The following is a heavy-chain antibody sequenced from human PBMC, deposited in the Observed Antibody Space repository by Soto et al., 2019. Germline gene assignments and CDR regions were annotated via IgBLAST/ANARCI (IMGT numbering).Heavy chain of an antibody. J-gene: IGHJ4*02. CDR3: ARAHDQDSSSPYFDY. V-gene: IGHV4-39*01. CDR1: GGSISSSSYY. D-gene: IGHD6-6*01. Sequence: SETLSLTCTVSGGSISSSSYYWGWIRQPPGKGLEWIGSIYYSGSTYYNPSLKSRVTISVDTSKNQFSLKLSSVTAADTAVYYCARAHDQDSSSPYFDYWGQGTLVTSPQ. CDR2: IYYSGST.